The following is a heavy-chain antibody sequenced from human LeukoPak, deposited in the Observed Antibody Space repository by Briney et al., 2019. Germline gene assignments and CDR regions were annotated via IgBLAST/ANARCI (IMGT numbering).Heavy chain of an antibody. J-gene: IGHJ4*02. CDR3: AKDNGSKDIVVVPAAIDP. Sequence: GGSLRLSCAASGFTFSSYWMHWVRQAPGKGLEWVSAISGSGGSTYYADSVKGRFTISRDNSKNTLYLQMNSLRAEDTAVYYCAKDNGSKDIVVVPAAIDPWGQGTLVTVSS. V-gene: IGHV3-23*01. CDR1: GFTFSSYW. D-gene: IGHD2-2*01. CDR2: ISGSGGST.